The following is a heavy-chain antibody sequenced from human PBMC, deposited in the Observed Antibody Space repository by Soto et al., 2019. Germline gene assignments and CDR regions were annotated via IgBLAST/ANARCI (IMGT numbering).Heavy chain of an antibody. Sequence: GGSLRLSCAASGFTFSDYYMSWIRQAPGKGLEWVSYISSSGSTIYYADSVKGRFTISRDNAKNSLYLQMNSLRAEDTAVYYCARDLTRWGYSGYEISDAFDIWGQGTMVTVSS. CDR3: ARDLTRWGYSGYEISDAFDI. V-gene: IGHV3-11*01. CDR1: GFTFSDYY. CDR2: ISSSGSTI. D-gene: IGHD5-12*01. J-gene: IGHJ3*02.